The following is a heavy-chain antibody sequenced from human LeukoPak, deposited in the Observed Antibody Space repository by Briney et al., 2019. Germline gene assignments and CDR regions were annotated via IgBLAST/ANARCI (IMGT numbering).Heavy chain of an antibody. Sequence: GGSLRLSCAASGFTFDSYWMHWVRQAPGRGLVWVSHINTDGSNTNYADSVKGRFTISRDNAKNTLYLQMNSLRVEDTAVYYCGRGYSGSWAYWGQGTLVTVSP. V-gene: IGHV3-74*01. D-gene: IGHD1-26*01. CDR1: GFTFDSYW. J-gene: IGHJ4*02. CDR2: INTDGSNT. CDR3: GRGYSGSWAY.